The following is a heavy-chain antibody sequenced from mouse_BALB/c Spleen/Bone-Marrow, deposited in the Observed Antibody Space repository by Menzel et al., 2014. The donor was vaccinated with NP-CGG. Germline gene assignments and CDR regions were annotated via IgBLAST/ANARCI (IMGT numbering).Heavy chain of an antibody. J-gene: IGHJ4*01. CDR3: ASYGSSYGAMDY. CDR1: GYAFTSYN. D-gene: IGHD1-1*01. Sequence: VQLKESGPELVKPGASVKVSCKASGYAFTSYNMYWVKQSHGKSLEWIGYIDPYNGGTNYNQKFKGKATLTVDKSSSTAYMHLNSLTSEDSAVYYCASYGSSYGAMDYWGQGTSVTVSS. V-gene: IGHV1S135*01. CDR2: IDPYNGGT.